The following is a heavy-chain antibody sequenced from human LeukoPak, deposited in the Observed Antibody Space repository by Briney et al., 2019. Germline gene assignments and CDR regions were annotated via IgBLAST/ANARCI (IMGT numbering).Heavy chain of an antibody. J-gene: IGHJ4*02. CDR3: AKDVTEGAARPDY. D-gene: IGHD6-6*01. Sequence: PGGSLRLSCEASGVTFSSYVMSWVRQAPGKGPEWVSGISGSGGGTYYADSVKGRFTISRDNSKNTLYLQMNSLRVEDTAVYYCAKDVTEGAARPDYWGQGTLVIVSS. V-gene: IGHV3-23*01. CDR1: GVTFSSYV. CDR2: ISGSGGGT.